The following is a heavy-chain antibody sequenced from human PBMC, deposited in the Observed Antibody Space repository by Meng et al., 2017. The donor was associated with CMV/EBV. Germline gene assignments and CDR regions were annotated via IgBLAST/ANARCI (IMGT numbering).Heavy chain of an antibody. Sequence: GGSLRLSCTVSGFNISSFWMTWVRQAPGKGLEWVANIKQDGSQKYYVDSVKGRFTISRDNAKNSLFLQMNSLRAEDTAVYHCARFYCSGGNCYSYYFYYYGMDVWGQGTTVTVSS. CDR3: ARFYCSGGNCYSYYFYYYGMDV. CDR1: GFNISSFW. CDR2: IKQDGSQK. J-gene: IGHJ6*02. V-gene: IGHV3-7*01. D-gene: IGHD2-15*01.